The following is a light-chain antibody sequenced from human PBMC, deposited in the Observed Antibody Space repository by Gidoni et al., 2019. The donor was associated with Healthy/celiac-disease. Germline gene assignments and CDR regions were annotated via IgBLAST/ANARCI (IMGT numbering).Light chain of an antibody. Sequence: DIVITQSPATLSVSPGERATLSCRASQSVSSSLAWYQQKPGQAPRLLIYGASTRATGIPARFSGSGSGTEFTLTISSLQSEDFAVYYCQQYNNWPPITFGQGTRLEIK. CDR3: QQYNNWPPIT. CDR1: QSVSSS. V-gene: IGKV3-15*01. CDR2: GAS. J-gene: IGKJ5*01.